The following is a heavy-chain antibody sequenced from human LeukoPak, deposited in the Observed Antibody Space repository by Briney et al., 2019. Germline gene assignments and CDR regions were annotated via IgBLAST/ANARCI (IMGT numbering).Heavy chain of an antibody. CDR1: GYTFTGYY. CDR3: ARVRFNGRITMVRGVMSWFDP. CDR2: INPNSGGT. J-gene: IGHJ5*02. Sequence: ASVKVSCKASGYTFTGYYMHWVRQAPGQGLEWMGWINPNSGGTNYAQKFQGRVTMTRDTSISTAYMELSRLRSDDTAVYYCARVRFNGRITMVRGVMSWFDPWGQGTLVTVSS. D-gene: IGHD3-10*01. V-gene: IGHV1-2*02.